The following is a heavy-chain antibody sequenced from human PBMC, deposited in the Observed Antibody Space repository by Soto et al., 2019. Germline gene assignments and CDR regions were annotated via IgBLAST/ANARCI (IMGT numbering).Heavy chain of an antibody. CDR2: IIPIFGTA. CDR3: ARVEAAAGTPAD. D-gene: IGHD6-13*01. CDR1: GGTFSSYA. Sequence: LVKVACKASGGTFSSYAISWVRQAPGQGLEWMGGIIPIFGTANYAQKFQGRVTITADESTSTAYMELSSLRSEDTAVYYCARVEAAAGTPADWGQGTLVTVSS. J-gene: IGHJ4*02. V-gene: IGHV1-69*13.